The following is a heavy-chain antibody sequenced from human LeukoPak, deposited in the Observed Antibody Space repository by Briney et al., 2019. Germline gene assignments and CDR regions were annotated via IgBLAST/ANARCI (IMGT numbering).Heavy chain of an antibody. J-gene: IGHJ4*02. V-gene: IGHV1-69*05. Sequence: SVKVSCKASGGTFSSYAISWVRQAPGQGLEWMGGTIPIFGTANYAQKFQGRVTITTDESTSTAYMELSSLRSDDTAVYYCARSVRGYSYGSPFDYWGQGTLVTVSS. D-gene: IGHD5-18*01. CDR3: ARSVRGYSYGSPFDY. CDR1: GGTFSSYA. CDR2: TIPIFGTA.